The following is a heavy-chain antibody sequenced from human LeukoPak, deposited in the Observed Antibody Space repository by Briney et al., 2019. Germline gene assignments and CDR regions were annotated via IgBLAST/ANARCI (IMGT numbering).Heavy chain of an antibody. CDR1: GFTFSSYS. CDR2: ISSSSSYI. CDR3: ARLEFAVAGYYFDY. Sequence: PGGSLRLSCAASGFTFSSYSMNWVRRAPGRGLEWVESISSSSSYIYYADSVKGRFTISRDNAKNSLYLQMNSLRAEDTAVYYCARLEFAVAGYYFDYWGQGTLVTVSS. D-gene: IGHD6-19*01. V-gene: IGHV3-21*01. J-gene: IGHJ4*02.